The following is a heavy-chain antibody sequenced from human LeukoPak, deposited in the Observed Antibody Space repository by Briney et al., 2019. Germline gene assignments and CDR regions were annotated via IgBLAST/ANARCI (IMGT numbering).Heavy chain of an antibody. V-gene: IGHV4-30-4*01. J-gene: IGHJ6*02. CDR3: ARGDFDWLLYDGMDV. CDR1: GGSLSSGDYY. Sequence: SETLSLTCTVSGGSLSSGDYYWSWIRQPPGKGLEWIGYIYYSGSTYYNPSLKSRVTISVDTSKNQFSLKLSSVTAADTAVYYCARGDFDWLLYDGMDVWGQGTTVTVSS. CDR2: IYYSGST. D-gene: IGHD3-9*01.